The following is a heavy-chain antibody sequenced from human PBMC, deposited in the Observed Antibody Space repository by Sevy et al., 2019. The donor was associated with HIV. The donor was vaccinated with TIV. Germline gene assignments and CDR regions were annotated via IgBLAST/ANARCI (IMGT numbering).Heavy chain of an antibody. V-gene: IGHV1-2*02. Sequence: ASVKVSCKASGYTFTGYYMHWVRQAPGQGLEWMGWINPNSGGTNYAQKFQGRVTMTRDTSISTAYMALSRLRSADTVMSLCARVVIVVVPVATVPLDYWGQGTLVTVSS. CDR1: GYTFTGYY. CDR3: ARVVIVVVPVATVPLDY. CDR2: INPNSGGT. D-gene: IGHD2-2*01. J-gene: IGHJ4*02.